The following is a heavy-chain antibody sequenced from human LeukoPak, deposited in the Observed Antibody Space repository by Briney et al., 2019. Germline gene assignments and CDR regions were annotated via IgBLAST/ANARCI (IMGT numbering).Heavy chain of an antibody. J-gene: IGHJ4*02. CDR1: GFTFSSYA. CDR2: ISYDGSNK. V-gene: IGHV3-30*04. CDR3: ARDSTLVY. Sequence: PGGSLRLSCAASGFTFSSYAMHWVRQAPGKGLEWVAVISYDGSNKYYADSVKGRFTISRDNSKNTLYLQMNSLRAEDTAVYHCARDSTLVYWGQGTLVTVSS.